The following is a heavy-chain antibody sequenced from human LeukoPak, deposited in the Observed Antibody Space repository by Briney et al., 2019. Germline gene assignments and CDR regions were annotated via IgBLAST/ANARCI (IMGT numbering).Heavy chain of an antibody. V-gene: IGHV1-2*02. J-gene: IGHJ4*02. D-gene: IGHD3-3*01. CDR1: GYTFTGYY. Sequence: GASVTVSCTASGYTFTGYYMHWVRQAPGQGLEWMGWINPNSGGTNYAQKFQGRVTMTRDTSISTAYMELSRLRSDDTAVYYCASNGPDYDFWSGYYSFDYWGQGTLVTVSS. CDR2: INPNSGGT. CDR3: ASNGPDYDFWSGYYSFDY.